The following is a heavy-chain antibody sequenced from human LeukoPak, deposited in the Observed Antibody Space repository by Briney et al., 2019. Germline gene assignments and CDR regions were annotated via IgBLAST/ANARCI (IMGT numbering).Heavy chain of an antibody. D-gene: IGHD6-19*01. CDR1: GFTVSSNY. CDR3: ARVGYSSATHYFDF. V-gene: IGHV3-66*01. CDR2: IYSGGST. J-gene: IGHJ4*02. Sequence: PGGSLRLSCAASGFTVSSNYMSWVRQAPGKGLEWVSVIYSGGSTYYADSVKGRFTISRDNSKNTLYLQMNSLRIEDTAMYYRARVGYSSATHYFDFWGQGTLVTVSS.